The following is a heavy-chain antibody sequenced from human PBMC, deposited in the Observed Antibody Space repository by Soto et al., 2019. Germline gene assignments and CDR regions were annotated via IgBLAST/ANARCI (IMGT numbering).Heavy chain of an antibody. CDR1: GYTFTSYD. CDR3: ARGTVGATYYYYGMDV. CDR2: MNPNSGNT. J-gene: IGHJ6*02. Sequence: SVKGSCKASGYTFTSYDINWVRQATVQGLEWMGWMNPNSGNTGYAQKFQGRVTMTRNTSISTAYMELRSLRSEDTAVYYCARGTVGATYYYYGMDVWGQGTTVTVSS. D-gene: IGHD1-26*01. V-gene: IGHV1-8*01.